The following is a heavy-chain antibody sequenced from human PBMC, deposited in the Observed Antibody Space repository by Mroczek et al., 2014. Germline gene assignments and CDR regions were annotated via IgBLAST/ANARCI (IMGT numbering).Heavy chain of an antibody. V-gene: IGHV4-61*02. D-gene: IGHD2-2*01. CDR3: ARARGYCSSTSCLMKDAFDI. Sequence: KESGPGLVKPSQTLSLTCTVSGGSISSGSYYWSWIRQPAGKGLEWIGRIYTSGSTNYNPSLKSRVTMSVDTSKNQFSLKLSSVTAADTAVYYCARARGYCSSTSCLMKDAFDIVGPRDNGHRLF. J-gene: IGHJ3*02. CDR2: IYTSGST. CDR1: GGSISSGSYY.